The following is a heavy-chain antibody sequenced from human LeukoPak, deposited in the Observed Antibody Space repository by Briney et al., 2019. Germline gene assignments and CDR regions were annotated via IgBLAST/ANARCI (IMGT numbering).Heavy chain of an antibody. D-gene: IGHD2-2*02. J-gene: IGHJ4*02. CDR2: IRYDGSNK. Sequence: GGSLRLSCAASGFTFSSYGMHWVRQAPGKGLEWVAFIRYDGSNKYYADSVKGRFTISRDNSKNTLYLQMNSLRAEDTAVYYCAKVSLRASCYTCYFDSWGQGPLVTVSS. V-gene: IGHV3-30*02. CDR3: AKVSLRASCYTCYFDS. CDR1: GFTFSSYG.